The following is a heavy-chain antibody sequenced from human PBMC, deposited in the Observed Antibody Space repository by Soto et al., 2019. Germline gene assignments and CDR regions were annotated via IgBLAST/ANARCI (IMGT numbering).Heavy chain of an antibody. CDR2: IRNKDNNYAT. CDR3: TSRRDWTDVDPSDS. V-gene: IGHV3-73*02. D-gene: IGHD2-21*01. Sequence: ELQLVESGGGLVQPGGSLKLSCAASGFTFSESAMHWVRQASGKGLEWVGRIRNKDNNYATAYTASVKGRFPISRDDSKNTVYLQMNSLKIDDPAVYYWTSRRDWTDVDPSDSWGLGTLVTVSS. J-gene: IGHJ4*02. CDR1: GFTFSESA.